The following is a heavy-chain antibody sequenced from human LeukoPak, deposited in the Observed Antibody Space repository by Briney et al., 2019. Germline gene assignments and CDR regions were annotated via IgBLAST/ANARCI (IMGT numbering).Heavy chain of an antibody. J-gene: IGHJ5*02. Sequence: GGSLRLSCAASGFTFDDHGMSWVRQVPGKGLEWVSGINWNGASTGYADSVKGRFTISRDNAKNSLYLQMNSLRAEDTAVYYCARGTGYSSPDWFDPWGQGTLVTVSS. V-gene: IGHV3-20*04. D-gene: IGHD6-13*01. CDR2: INWNGAST. CDR1: GFTFDDHG. CDR3: ARGTGYSSPDWFDP.